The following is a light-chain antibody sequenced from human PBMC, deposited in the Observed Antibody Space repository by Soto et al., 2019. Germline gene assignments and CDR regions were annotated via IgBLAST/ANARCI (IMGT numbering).Light chain of an antibody. Sequence: QSALTQPASVSGSPGQSITISCTGTTSDVGSYSLVSWYQQHPGKAPKLMIYEGTKRPSGVSNRFSGSKSGNTASLTISGLQADDEADYYCCSHAGSATYVFGTGTKLTVL. J-gene: IGLJ1*01. CDR2: EGT. V-gene: IGLV2-23*01. CDR1: TSDVGSYSL. CDR3: CSHAGSATYV.